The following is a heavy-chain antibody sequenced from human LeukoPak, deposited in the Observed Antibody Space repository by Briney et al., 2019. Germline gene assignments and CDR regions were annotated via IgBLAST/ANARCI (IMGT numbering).Heavy chain of an antibody. Sequence: GRSLRLSCATSGFSFTDYPMNWVRQAPGKGLEWISNIRTTAEGAKYAYYADSVKGRVTISRDDGKNTLYLHMNSLRDDDTAVYYCATDQRYAFDYWGQGILVTVSS. CDR3: ATDQRYAFDY. J-gene: IGHJ4*02. D-gene: IGHD3-9*01. CDR1: GFSFTDYP. V-gene: IGHV3-48*02. CDR2: IRTTAEGAKYA.